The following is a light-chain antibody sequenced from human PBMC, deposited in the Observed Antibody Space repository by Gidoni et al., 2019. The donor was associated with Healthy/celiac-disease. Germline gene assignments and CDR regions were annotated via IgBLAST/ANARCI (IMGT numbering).Light chain of an antibody. J-gene: IGKJ4*01. CDR3: QQSYSTPLT. CDR1: QSISSY. Sequence: DIQMTQSPSSLSASEVERVPITCRESQSISSYLNWYQQKPGKAPKLLIYAASSLQSGVQSRFSGSGSGTDFTLTISSLQPEDFATYYCQQSYSTPLTFGGGTKVEIK. CDR2: AAS. V-gene: IGKV1-39*01.